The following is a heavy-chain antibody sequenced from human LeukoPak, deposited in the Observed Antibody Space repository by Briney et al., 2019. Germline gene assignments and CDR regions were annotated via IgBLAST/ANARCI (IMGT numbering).Heavy chain of an antibody. CDR3: VRTTGGSIAAAGTFDY. V-gene: IGHV4-34*01. CDR2: INQSGST. CDR1: GGSFSGYY. J-gene: IGHJ4*02. Sequence: PSVTLSLTCAVYGGSFSGYYWSWIGQPPGKGLEWSGEINQSGSTKYNPSLKSRGTISVDTSKNQFSLKLSSVTAADTAVYYCVRTTGGSIAAAGTFDYWGQGTLVTVSS. D-gene: IGHD6-13*01.